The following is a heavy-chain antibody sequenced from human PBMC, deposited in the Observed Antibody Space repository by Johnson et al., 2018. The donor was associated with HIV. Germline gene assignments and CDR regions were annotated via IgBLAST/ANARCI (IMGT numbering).Heavy chain of an antibody. V-gene: IGHV3-53*01. CDR3: ARVHSGGAFDI. J-gene: IGHJ3*02. Sequence: VQLVESGGGLIQPGGSLRLSCAASGFTVSGKYMTWVRQAPGKGLEWVSLIYSGGSTYYADSVKGRFTISRDNSKNTLYLQMNSLRAEDTAVYYCARVHSGGAFDIWGQGTMVTVSS. CDR1: GFTVSGKY. CDR2: IYSGGST.